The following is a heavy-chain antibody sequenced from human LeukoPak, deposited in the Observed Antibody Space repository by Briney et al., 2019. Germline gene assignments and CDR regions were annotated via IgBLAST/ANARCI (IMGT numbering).Heavy chain of an antibody. CDR3: ARIDSSCYYYYLDV. V-gene: IGHV4-34*01. CDR2: INHSGST. D-gene: IGHD6-13*01. Sequence: PSETLSLTCAVYGGSFSGYYWGWIRQPPGKGLEWIGEINHSGSTNYNPSLKSRVTISVDTSKNQFSLKLSSVTAADTAVYYCARIDSSCYYYYLDVWGKETPVTVSS. J-gene: IGHJ6*03. CDR1: GGSFSGYY.